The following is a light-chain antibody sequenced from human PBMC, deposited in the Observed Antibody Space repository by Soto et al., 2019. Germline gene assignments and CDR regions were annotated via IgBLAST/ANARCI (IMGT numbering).Light chain of an antibody. CDR2: RNN. J-gene: IGLJ2*01. CDR1: SSNIGSNY. Sequence: QSALTQPPSASGTPGQRGTISWSGSSSNIGSNYVYWYQQLPGTAPKLLIYRNNQWPSGVPDRFAGSKSGTSASLAISGLGSEDEADYYCAAWDDSLSGVVFGGGTKLTVL. CDR3: AAWDDSLSGVV. V-gene: IGLV1-47*01.